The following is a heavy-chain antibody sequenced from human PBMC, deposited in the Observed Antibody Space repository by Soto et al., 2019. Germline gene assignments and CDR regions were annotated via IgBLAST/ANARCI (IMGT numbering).Heavy chain of an antibody. V-gene: IGHV4-39*01. CDR1: GGSISSSSYY. CDR3: ARLPYYDFWSGLRFDP. CDR2: IYYSGST. J-gene: IGHJ5*02. Sequence: SETLSLTCTVSGGSISSSSYYWGWIRQPPGKGLEWIGSIYYSGSTYYNPSLKSRVTISVDTSKNQFSLKLSSVTAADTAVYYCARLPYYDFWSGLRFDPWGQGTLVTVSS. D-gene: IGHD3-3*01.